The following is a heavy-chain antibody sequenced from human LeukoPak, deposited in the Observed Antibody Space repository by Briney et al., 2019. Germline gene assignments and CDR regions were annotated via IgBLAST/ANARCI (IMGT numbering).Heavy chain of an antibody. CDR3: ARDLGIAAAGLDY. CDR2: ISDSGGSST. V-gene: IGHV3-23*01. CDR1: GFTFSNYA. D-gene: IGHD6-13*01. J-gene: IGHJ4*02. Sequence: GGSLRLSCAASGFTFSNYAMSWVRQAPGKGLDWVSAISDSGGSSTYYADSVKGRFTISRDNAKNSLYLQMNSLRAEDTTVYYCARDLGIAAAGLDYWGQGTLVTVSS.